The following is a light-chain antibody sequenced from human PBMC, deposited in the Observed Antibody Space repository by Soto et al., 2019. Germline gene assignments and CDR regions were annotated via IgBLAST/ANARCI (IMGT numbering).Light chain of an antibody. Sequence: NLLTQSPGTLSLSPGERSTLSCRASQSIGSSYLAWYQQKPGHAPRLIIYGTSSRATGIPDRFSGSGSGTDFTLTLSSLEPKDFVVSYCQLFGSSCLTFGQGSKEE. CDR2: GTS. J-gene: IGKJ1*01. V-gene: IGKV3-20*01. CDR1: QSIGSSY. CDR3: QLFGSSCLT.